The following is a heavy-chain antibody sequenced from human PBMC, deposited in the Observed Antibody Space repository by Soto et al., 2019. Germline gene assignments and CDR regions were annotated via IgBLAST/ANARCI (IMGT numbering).Heavy chain of an antibody. Sequence: QVQLVQSGAEVKKPGASVKVSCKASGYTFTSYDINWVRQATGHGLEWMGWMNPNSGNTGYAQKFQGRVTMTRNTSISTAYMELSNLRSEDTAVYYCARRARYCSGGSCYYYYYYMDVWGKGTTVTVSS. D-gene: IGHD2-15*01. V-gene: IGHV1-8*01. J-gene: IGHJ6*03. CDR3: ARRARYCSGGSCYYYYYYMDV. CDR2: MNPNSGNT. CDR1: GYTFTSYD.